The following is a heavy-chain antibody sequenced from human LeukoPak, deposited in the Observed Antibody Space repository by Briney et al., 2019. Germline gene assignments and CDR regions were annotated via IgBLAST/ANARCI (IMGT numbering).Heavy chain of an antibody. J-gene: IGHJ6*02. CDR1: GGSINGYS. CDR3: PRLSRVGKAGAYTRHSLDV. CDR2: VYYLGPT. D-gene: IGHD3-16*01. V-gene: IGHV4-59*13. Sequence: LSATLSLTCTFSGGSINGYSWTWIREPPGKGLELIGCVYYLGPTDCNPPLRSRVTVSTDTSNNQFSLKLSSVTAADTAKYYCPRLSRVGKAGAYTRHSLDVWRQGTTVSVSS.